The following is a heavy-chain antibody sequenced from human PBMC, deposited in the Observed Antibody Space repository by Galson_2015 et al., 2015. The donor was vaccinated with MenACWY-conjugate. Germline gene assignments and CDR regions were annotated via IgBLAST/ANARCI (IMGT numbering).Heavy chain of an antibody. Sequence: SVKVSCKASGGTFSSYAISWVRQAPGQGLEWMGGIIPIFGTANYAQKFQGRVTITADESTSTAYMELSSLRSEDTAVYYCARDRRNYYDSSGYGRPGGWYYYYMDVWGKGTTVTVSS. V-gene: IGHV1-69*13. CDR1: GGTFSSYA. J-gene: IGHJ6*03. D-gene: IGHD3-22*01. CDR3: ARDRRNYYDSSGYGRPGGWYYYYMDV. CDR2: IIPIFGTA.